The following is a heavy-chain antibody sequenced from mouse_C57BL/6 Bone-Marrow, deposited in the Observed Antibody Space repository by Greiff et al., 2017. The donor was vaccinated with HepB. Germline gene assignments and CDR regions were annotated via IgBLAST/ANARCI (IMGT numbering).Heavy chain of an antibody. J-gene: IGHJ2*01. D-gene: IGHD1-1*01. CDR2: IRSKSNNYAT. V-gene: IGHV10-1*01. CDR1: GFSFNTYA. Sequence: EVQLVESGGGLVQPKGSLKLSCAASGFSFNTYAMNWVRQAPGKGLEWVARIRSKSNNYATYYADSVKDRSTISRDDSESMLYLQMNNLKTEDTAMYYCVRHEGYGTGFDYWGQGTTLTVSS. CDR3: VRHEGYGTGFDY.